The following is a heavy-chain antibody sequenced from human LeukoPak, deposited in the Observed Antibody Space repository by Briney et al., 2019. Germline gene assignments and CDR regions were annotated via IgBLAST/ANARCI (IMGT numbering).Heavy chain of an antibody. Sequence: ASVKVSCKASGYTFTGYYMHWVRQAPGQGLEWMGWINPSSGGTNYAQKSQGRVTMNRDTSISTAYMELSRLRSDDTAVYYCAKDQQGDLDYWGQGTLVTVSS. J-gene: IGHJ4*02. CDR2: INPSSGGT. D-gene: IGHD6-13*01. CDR3: AKDQQGDLDY. V-gene: IGHV1-2*02. CDR1: GYTFTGYY.